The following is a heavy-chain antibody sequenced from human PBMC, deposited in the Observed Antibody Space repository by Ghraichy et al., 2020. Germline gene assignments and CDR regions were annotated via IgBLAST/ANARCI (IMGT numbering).Heavy chain of an antibody. CDR2: INHSGTT. CDR3: ARGAPCAYSAYEFDY. J-gene: IGHJ4*02. D-gene: IGHD5-12*01. V-gene: IGHV4-34*01. Sequence: SETLSLTCAVYGGSFSGYHWNWIRQSSGKGLEWIGEINHSGTTNYNPSLKSRVTILADTSKNQFSLKLSSVTAADTAVYYCARGAPCAYSAYEFDYWSQGTLLTVST. CDR1: GGSFSGYH.